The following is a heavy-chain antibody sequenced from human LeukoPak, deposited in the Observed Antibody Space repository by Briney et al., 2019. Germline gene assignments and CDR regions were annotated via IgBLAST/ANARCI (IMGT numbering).Heavy chain of an antibody. V-gene: IGHV4-59*01. J-gene: IGHJ4*02. Sequence: PSETLSLTCTVSGGSISSYYWSWIRQPPGQGLEWIGCIYYSGTTNYYPSLQSRVTLSIDTSKNRFSLKLSSVTAADTAVYYCARQYSANFPRNYFDYWGQGTLVTVSS. CDR2: IYYSGTT. D-gene: IGHD1-26*01. CDR1: GGSISSYY. CDR3: ARQYSANFPRNYFDY.